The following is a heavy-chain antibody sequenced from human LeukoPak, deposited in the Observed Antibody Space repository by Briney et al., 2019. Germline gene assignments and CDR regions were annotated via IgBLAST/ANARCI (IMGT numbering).Heavy chain of an antibody. Sequence: GGSLRLSCAASGFTFSRHWMHWVRQAPGKGLVWISRINSDASDTNYADFVKGRFTISRDNSKNTLYLQMSSLRAEDTAVYYCARAAYDSGSYIVNHDYWGQGTLVTVSS. V-gene: IGHV3-74*01. CDR1: GFTFSRHW. J-gene: IGHJ4*02. D-gene: IGHD3-22*01. CDR3: ARAAYDSGSYIVNHDY. CDR2: INSDASDT.